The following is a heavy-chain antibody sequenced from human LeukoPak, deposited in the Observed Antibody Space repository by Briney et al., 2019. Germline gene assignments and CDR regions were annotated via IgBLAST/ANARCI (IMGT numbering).Heavy chain of an antibody. Sequence: GESLKISCKASGYTFTSYWIGWVRQMPGKGLEWMGIIYPGDSDTRYSPSFQGQVTISADKSISTAYLQWSSLKASDTAMYYCARRGYCSSTSCYGLDYWGQGTLVTVSS. CDR3: ARRGYCSSTSCYGLDY. D-gene: IGHD2-2*03. J-gene: IGHJ4*02. V-gene: IGHV5-51*01. CDR1: GYTFTSYW. CDR2: IYPGDSDT.